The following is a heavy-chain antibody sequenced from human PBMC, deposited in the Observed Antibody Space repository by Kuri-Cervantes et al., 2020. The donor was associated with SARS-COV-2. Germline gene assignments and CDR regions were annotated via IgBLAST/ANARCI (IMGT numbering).Heavy chain of an antibody. J-gene: IGHJ4*02. CDR3: ARTSTWSIYFDY. Sequence: ETLSLTCAASGFTFSSYRMNWVRQAPGKGLEWVSSISSSSSYIYYADSVKGRFTISRDNAKNSLYLQMNSLRAEDTAVYYCARTSTWSIYFDYWGQGTLVTVSS. CDR1: GFTFSSYR. D-gene: IGHD2-8*02. V-gene: IGHV3-21*01. CDR2: ISSSSSYI.